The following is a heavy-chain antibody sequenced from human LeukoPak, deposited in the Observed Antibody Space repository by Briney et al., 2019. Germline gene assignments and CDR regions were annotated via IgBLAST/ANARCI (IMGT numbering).Heavy chain of an antibody. Sequence: SETLSLTCTVSGGSISSSSYYWGWIRQPPGKGLEWIGSIYYSGSTYYNPSLKSRVTISVDTSKNQFSLKLSSVTAADTAVYFCARVATALAVRDGFDIWGQGTMVTVSS. CDR3: ARVATALAVRDGFDI. CDR1: GGSISSSSYY. V-gene: IGHV4-39*07. CDR2: IYYSGST. D-gene: IGHD1-26*01. J-gene: IGHJ3*02.